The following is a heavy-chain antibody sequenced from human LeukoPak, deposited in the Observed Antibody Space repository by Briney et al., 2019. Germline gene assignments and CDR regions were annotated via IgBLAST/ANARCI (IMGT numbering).Heavy chain of an antibody. CDR2: MNPNSGNT. D-gene: IGHD2-2*01. CDR3: ARGDGVVVVPAAIDY. Sequence: ASVKVSCKASGYTFTSYDINWVRQATGQGLEGMGWMNPNSGNTGYAQKFQGRVTMTRNTSISTAYMELSSLRSEDTAVYYCARGDGVVVVPAAIDYWGQGTLVTVSS. V-gene: IGHV1-8*01. J-gene: IGHJ4*02. CDR1: GYTFTSYD.